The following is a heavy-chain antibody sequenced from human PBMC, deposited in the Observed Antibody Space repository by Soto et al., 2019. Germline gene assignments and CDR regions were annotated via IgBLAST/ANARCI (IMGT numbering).Heavy chain of an antibody. J-gene: IGHJ6*02. CDR2: VYYSGAT. Sequence: QVQLQESGPGLVKPSQTLSLTCTVSGGSISSADYYWTWIRQPPGKGLEWIGYVYYSGATYYNPSLKSRVTISLDTSKNQFSLKLSSVTAADTAVYFCAGGLSSLVYSTYHHGLDVWGQGTTVTVS. D-gene: IGHD4-4*01. V-gene: IGHV4-30-4*01. CDR1: GGSISSADYY. CDR3: AGGLSSLVYSTYHHGLDV.